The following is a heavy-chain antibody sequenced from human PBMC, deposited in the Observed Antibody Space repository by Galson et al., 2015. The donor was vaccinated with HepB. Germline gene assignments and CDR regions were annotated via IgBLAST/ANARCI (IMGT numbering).Heavy chain of an antibody. V-gene: IGHV3-30*18. Sequence: SLRLSCAASGFTFSSYGMHWVRQAPGKGLEWVAVISYDGSNKYYADSVKGRFTISRDNSKNTLYLQMNSLRAEDTAVYYCAKDIARCGGDCYSSGWAHLTYGMDVWGQRTTVTVSS. D-gene: IGHD2-21*02. J-gene: IGHJ6*02. CDR3: AKDIARCGGDCYSSGWAHLTYGMDV. CDR2: ISYDGSNK. CDR1: GFTFSSYG.